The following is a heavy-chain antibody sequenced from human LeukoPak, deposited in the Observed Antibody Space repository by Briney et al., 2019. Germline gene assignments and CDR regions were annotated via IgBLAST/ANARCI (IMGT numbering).Heavy chain of an antibody. CDR2: ISPDGSET. V-gene: IGHV3-30*03. J-gene: IGHJ4*02. D-gene: IGHD2-15*01. CDR3: AVPPGSSGGTCLED. CDR1: GLHFSRYS. Sequence: GRSLRLSCAVSGLHFSRYSFHWVRQAPGKGLEWVALISPDGSETYYADPLKGRFTISRDNSKDTLFLEVSSVRPDDTAVYFCAVPPGSSGGTCLEDWGRGTPVAGSS.